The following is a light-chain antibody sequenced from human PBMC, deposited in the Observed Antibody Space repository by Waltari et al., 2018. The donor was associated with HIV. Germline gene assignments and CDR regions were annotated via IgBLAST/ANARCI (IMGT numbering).Light chain of an antibody. CDR1: ALPKKY. J-gene: IGLJ1*01. Sequence: SYELTQPPSVSVSPGQTARITCSGDALPKKYAYWYQQRPGQAPVLVIYKDSERPSGIPERFSGSNSGTTVTLTISGVQAEDEADYYCQSADSSNTYVFGTGTKVTVL. CDR2: KDS. CDR3: QSADSSNTYV. V-gene: IGLV3-25*03.